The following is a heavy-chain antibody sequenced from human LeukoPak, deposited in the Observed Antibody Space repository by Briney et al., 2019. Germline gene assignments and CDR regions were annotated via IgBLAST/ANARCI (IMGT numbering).Heavy chain of an antibody. CDR1: EFTLSNYW. J-gene: IGHJ4*02. CDR3: AREVPGGSSWFDY. D-gene: IGHD6-13*01. Sequence: PGGSLRLSCAASEFTLSNYWLSWVRQAPGKGLEWVANIKEDGSVKNYVASVKGRFTISRDNAKNSLYLQMNSLRAEDTAVYYCAREVPGGSSWFDYWGQGTLVTVPS. V-gene: IGHV3-7*01. CDR2: IKEDGSVK.